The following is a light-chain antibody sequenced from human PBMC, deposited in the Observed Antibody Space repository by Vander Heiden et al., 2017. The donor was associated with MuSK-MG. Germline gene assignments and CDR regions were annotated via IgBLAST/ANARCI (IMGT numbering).Light chain of an antibody. CDR2: DNN. J-gene: IGLJ3*02. Sequence: QSVLTQPPSVSAAPGQKVTISCSGSNSNIGNNFVSWYRQFPGTAPKLLIYDNNRRSSGIPERCSGSKYGTSATLGTTGLQTGDEGDYYCATWDNSRSGVVFGGGTKVTVL. V-gene: IGLV1-51*01. CDR3: ATWDNSRSGVV. CDR1: NSNIGNNF.